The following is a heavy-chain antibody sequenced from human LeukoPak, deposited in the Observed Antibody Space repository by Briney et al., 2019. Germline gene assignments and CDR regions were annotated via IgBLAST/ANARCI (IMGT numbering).Heavy chain of an antibody. D-gene: IGHD3-22*01. CDR3: ARALYYSSGYFFFDY. V-gene: IGHV4-30-4*01. CDR2: IYYSGRT. Sequence: SETLSLTCTVSGGSISSGDYYWSWIRQPPGKGLEWIGYIYYSGRTYYNPSLKSRVTISVDPSKNQFSLKLSSVTAADTAVYYCARALYYSSGYFFFDYWGQGSLVTVSS. CDR1: GGSISSGDYY. J-gene: IGHJ4*02.